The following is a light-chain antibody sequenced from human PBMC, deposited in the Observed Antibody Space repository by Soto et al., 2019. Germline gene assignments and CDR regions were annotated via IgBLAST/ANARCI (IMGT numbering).Light chain of an antibody. V-gene: IGKV1-17*01. CDR3: LQYNSYPPT. Sequence: DIQMTQSPSSLSASVGDRVTITCRASQGIGSALGWYQQKPRKAPKRLIYAASSLQSGVPSRFSGSGSGTEFTLTISSLQPEDFATYYCLQYNSYPPTFGGGTKVEIK. J-gene: IGKJ4*01. CDR1: QGIGSA. CDR2: AAS.